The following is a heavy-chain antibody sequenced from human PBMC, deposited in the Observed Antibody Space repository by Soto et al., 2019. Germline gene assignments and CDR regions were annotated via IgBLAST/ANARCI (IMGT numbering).Heavy chain of an antibody. CDR2: ISGSGGTT. CDR3: AKIGPSVGATGPYYYFDY. J-gene: IGHJ4*02. Sequence: GSLRLSCAASGLSFSNFAVNWVRQAPGKGLEWVSTISGSGGTTYYADSVKGRFTISRDNSKDTLYLQMNSLRAEDTAVYYCAKIGPSVGATGPYYYFDYWGPGTLVTVSS. CDR1: GLSFSNFA. D-gene: IGHD1-26*01. V-gene: IGHV3-23*01.